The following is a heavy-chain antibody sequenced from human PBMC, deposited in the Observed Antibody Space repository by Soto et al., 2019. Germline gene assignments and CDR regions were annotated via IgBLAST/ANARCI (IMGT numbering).Heavy chain of an antibody. V-gene: IGHV4-59*01. J-gene: IGHJ4*02. D-gene: IGHD7-27*01. Sequence: SETLSLTCTVSGGSISSYYWSWIRQPPGKGLEWIGYIYYSGSTNYNPSLKSRVTISVDTSKNQFSLKLSSVTAADTAIYYCARANWYSEYWGQGTLVTVSS. CDR1: GGSISSYY. CDR3: ARANWYSEY. CDR2: IYYSGST.